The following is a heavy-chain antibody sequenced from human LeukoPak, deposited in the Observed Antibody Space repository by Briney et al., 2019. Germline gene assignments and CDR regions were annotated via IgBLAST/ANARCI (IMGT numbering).Heavy chain of an antibody. Sequence: SETLSLTCAVSGDSISSSNWWTWVRQSPSQGLEWIGEISHTMDTNYNPALNSRVTISLDKSKNQFSLNLNSVTAADTAIYYCVGVRAGCSRTTCYFDPWGQGTQVTVSS. D-gene: IGHD2-2*01. V-gene: IGHV4-4*02. CDR1: GDSISSSNW. CDR2: ISHTMDT. J-gene: IGHJ5*02. CDR3: VGVRAGCSRTTCYFDP.